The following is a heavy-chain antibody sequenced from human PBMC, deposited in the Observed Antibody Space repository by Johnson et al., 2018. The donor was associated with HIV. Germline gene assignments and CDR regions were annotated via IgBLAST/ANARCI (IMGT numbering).Heavy chain of an antibody. Sequence: VQLVESGGGLVQPGRSLRLSCAASGFTFDDYAMHWVRQAPGKGLEWVSGISWNSGSLGYADSVKGRFTISRDNAKNSLYLQMNSLRAEDTALYYCAVIAVAGGGAFDIWGQGTMVTVSS. CDR1: GFTFDDYA. J-gene: IGHJ3*02. CDR2: ISWNSGSL. D-gene: IGHD6-19*01. CDR3: AVIAVAGGGAFDI. V-gene: IGHV3-9*01.